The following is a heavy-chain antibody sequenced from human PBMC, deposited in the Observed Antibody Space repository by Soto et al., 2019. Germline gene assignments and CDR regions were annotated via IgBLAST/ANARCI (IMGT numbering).Heavy chain of an antibody. V-gene: IGHV1-69*01. J-gene: IGHJ6*02. CDR1: GGTFSSYI. D-gene: IGHD6-25*01. CDR3: ARVPATTRRYDSYFYGLDV. CDR2: LTPIYPTT. Sequence: QVQLVQSGAEVKKPGSSVKVSCKASGGTFSSYIITCVRQAPGQGLEWVGGLTPIYPTTHYAQKFQGRVTISADESATTAYMELSSLTSADTAIYFCARVPATTRRYDSYFYGLDVWGQGTRVTVSS.